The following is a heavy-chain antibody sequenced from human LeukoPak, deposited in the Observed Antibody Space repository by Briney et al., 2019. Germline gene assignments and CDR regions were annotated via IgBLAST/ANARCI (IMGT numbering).Heavy chain of an antibody. CDR2: IFYSGST. CDR1: SGSISTSNYY. D-gene: IGHD3-16*01. Sequence: SETLSLTCTVSSGSISTSNYYWGWVRQPPGKALEWIGNIFYSGSTYYSPSLKSRVTISLDTSRNQFSLKLSSVTAADTAVYYCARGGAPGDAFDIWGQGTMVTVSS. J-gene: IGHJ3*02. V-gene: IGHV4-39*07. CDR3: ARGGAPGDAFDI.